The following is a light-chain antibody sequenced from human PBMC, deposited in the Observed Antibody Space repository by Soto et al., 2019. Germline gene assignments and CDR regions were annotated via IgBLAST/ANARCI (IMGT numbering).Light chain of an antibody. CDR2: GAS. Sequence: ESMLTQSPGTLSLSPVDRATLSCRASRSVSSRYITWYQQKPGQAPRLLIYGASIRATGIPDRFSGSGSGTDFTLTISRLEAEDFAVYYCQQFGDSPPAFTFGQGTKLEI. CDR3: QQFGDSPPAFT. V-gene: IGKV3-20*01. J-gene: IGKJ2*01. CDR1: RSVSSRY.